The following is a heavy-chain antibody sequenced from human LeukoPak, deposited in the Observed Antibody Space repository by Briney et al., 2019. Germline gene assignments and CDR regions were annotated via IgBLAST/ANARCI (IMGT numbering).Heavy chain of an antibody. CDR2: INSDGSST. V-gene: IGHV3-74*01. Sequence: GGSLRLSCAASGFTFSSYWMHWVRQAPGKGLVWVSRINSDGSSTSYADSVKGRFTISRDNAKNTLYLQMNSLRAEDTAVYYCARPRGGGSRPWYFDYWGQGTLVTVSS. CDR1: GFTFSSYW. J-gene: IGHJ4*02. CDR3: ARPRGGGSRPWYFDY. D-gene: IGHD2-15*01.